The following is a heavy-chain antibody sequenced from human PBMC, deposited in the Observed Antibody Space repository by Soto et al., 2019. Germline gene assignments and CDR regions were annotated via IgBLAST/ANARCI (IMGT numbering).Heavy chain of an antibody. CDR1: GFTFSSFS. CDR2: IGGGGCPI. D-gene: IGHD6-19*01. CDR3: ARDLGWAFDC. Sequence: EVQLVESGGGLVQPGGSLRLSCAASGFTFSSFSMNWVRQAPGRGLEWISYIGGGGCPISYADSVKGRFAISRDNSQNSLYLQMDSLRDEDTAVYYCARDLGWAFDCWGQGTLVTVSS. V-gene: IGHV3-48*02. J-gene: IGHJ4*02.